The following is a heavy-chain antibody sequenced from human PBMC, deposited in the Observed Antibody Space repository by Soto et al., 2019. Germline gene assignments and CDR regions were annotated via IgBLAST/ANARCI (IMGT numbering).Heavy chain of an antibody. D-gene: IGHD2-15*01. V-gene: IGHV1-18*01. CDR2: ISAYNGNT. CDR1: GYTFTSYG. CDR3: ARVMLGGHSDY. Sequence: GASVKVSCKASGYTFTSYGISWVRQAPGQGLEWMGWISAYNGNTDFAQKLQGRVTMTTDTSTTTAYMELRSLRSDDTAVYYCARVMLGGHSDYWGQGTLVTVSS. J-gene: IGHJ4*02.